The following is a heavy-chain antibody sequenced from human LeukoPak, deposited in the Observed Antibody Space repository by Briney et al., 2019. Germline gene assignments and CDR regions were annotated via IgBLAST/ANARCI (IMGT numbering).Heavy chain of an antibody. CDR2: INPKSGGT. V-gene: IGHV1-2*02. D-gene: IGHD1-1*01. J-gene: IGHJ4*02. CDR3: ASISTTGPFEY. Sequence: ASVKVSCKASGYTFTGYYIHWIRQAPGQGLQWMGWINPKSGGTNFAQQFQGRVALTRETSVSTAYMELTTLTSDDTAVYYCASISTTGPFEYWGQGTLVTVSP. CDR1: GYTFTGYY.